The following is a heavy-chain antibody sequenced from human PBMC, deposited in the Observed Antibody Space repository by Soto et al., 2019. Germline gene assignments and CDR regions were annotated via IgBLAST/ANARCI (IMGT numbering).Heavy chain of an antibody. CDR3: ARGGEVLATMSPFDY. CDR2: IGTAGDT. V-gene: IGHV3-13*01. Sequence: GGSLRLSCAASGFTFSSYDMHWVRQATGKGLEWVSAIGTAGDTYYPGSVKGRFTISRENAKNSLYLQMNSLRAEDTAVYYCARGGEVLATMSPFDYWGQGTLVTVSS. J-gene: IGHJ4*02. CDR1: GFTFSSYD. D-gene: IGHD5-12*01.